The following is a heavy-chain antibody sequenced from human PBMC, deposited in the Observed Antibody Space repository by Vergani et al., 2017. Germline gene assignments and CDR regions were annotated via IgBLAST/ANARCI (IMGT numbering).Heavy chain of an antibody. J-gene: IGHJ4*02. V-gene: IGHV4-34*01. D-gene: IGHD3-9*01. CDR2: INHSGST. Sequence: QVQLQQWGAGLLKPSETLSLTCAVYGGSFSGYYWSWIRQPPGKGLEWIGEINHSGSTNYNPSLKSRVTISVDTSKNQFSLTLSSVTAADTAVYYCARVRSWLYYFDYWGQGTLVTVSS. CDR3: ARVRSWLYYFDY. CDR1: GGSFSGYY.